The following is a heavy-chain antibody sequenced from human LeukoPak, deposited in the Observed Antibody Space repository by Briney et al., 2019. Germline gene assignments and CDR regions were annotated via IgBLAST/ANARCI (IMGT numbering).Heavy chain of an antibody. V-gene: IGHV4-31*03. D-gene: IGHD2-2*01. CDR2: IYYSGST. CDR3: ARVVVVVPIGVYHYYAMDV. Sequence: SETLSLTCTVSGDSISTGGYYWAWIRQHRERGLEWIGYIYYSGSTHYNPSLQSRVTISVDTSKNQFSLNLNSVTAADTAVYYCARVVVVVPIGVYHYYAMDVWGQGATVTVSS. J-gene: IGHJ6*02. CDR1: GDSISTGGYY.